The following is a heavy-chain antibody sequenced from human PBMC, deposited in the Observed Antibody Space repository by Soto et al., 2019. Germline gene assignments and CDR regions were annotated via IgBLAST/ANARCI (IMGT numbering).Heavy chain of an antibody. V-gene: IGHV3-23*01. CDR1: GFTFSSYA. J-gene: IGHJ6*01. Sequence: GGSLRLSCAASGFTFSSYAMSWVRQAPGKGLEWVSAISGSGGSTYYADSGKGRVTISRDNSKNTLYLQMNRLRAEDPALYYCAKDQPSSSWYAYYYYGMDVWGQGTKVTVSS. CDR2: ISGSGGST. CDR3: AKDQPSSSWYAYYYYGMDV. D-gene: IGHD6-13*01.